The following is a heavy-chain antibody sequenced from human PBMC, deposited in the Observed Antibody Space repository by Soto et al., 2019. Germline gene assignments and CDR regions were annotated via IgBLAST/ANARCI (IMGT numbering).Heavy chain of an antibody. CDR3: PHRHMVGASKYNWFDH. J-gene: IGHJ5*02. Sequence: SGPTLVNPTQTLTLTCTFSGFSLSSSGVGVGWIRQPPGKALEWLALIYWDDDKRYSPYLKSRLTITKDTSKNQVVLTMTNMDPVDTATYYCPHRHMVGASKYNWFDHWGQGTLVTVSS. V-gene: IGHV2-5*02. CDR1: GFSLSSSGVG. D-gene: IGHD1-26*01. CDR2: IYWDDDK.